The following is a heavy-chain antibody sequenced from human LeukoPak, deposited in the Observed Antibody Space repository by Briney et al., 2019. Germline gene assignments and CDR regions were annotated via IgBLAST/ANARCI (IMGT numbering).Heavy chain of an antibody. Sequence: PGGSLRLSCAASGFTFSRYGMHWVRQAPGKGLEWVAFIRYDGSNKYYADSVKGRFTISRDNSRNTLYLQMNSLRAEDTAVYYCARESESYDSSGSTFKYWGQGTLVTVSS. D-gene: IGHD3-22*01. CDR2: IRYDGSNK. CDR3: ARESESYDSSGSTFKY. J-gene: IGHJ4*02. CDR1: GFTFSRYG. V-gene: IGHV3-30*02.